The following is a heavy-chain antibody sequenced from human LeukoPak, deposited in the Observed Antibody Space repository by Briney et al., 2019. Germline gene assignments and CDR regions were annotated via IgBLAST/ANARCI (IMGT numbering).Heavy chain of an antibody. Sequence: SETLSLTCTVSGGSISSYYWSWIRQPPGKGLEWIGYIYYSGNTKYKPSLKSRVTISVDTSKNQFSLQLSCVTAADTAVYYCARGRFLDAFDIWGQGTMVTVSS. CDR2: IYYSGNT. CDR1: GGSISSYY. D-gene: IGHD3-3*01. V-gene: IGHV4-59*01. CDR3: ARGRFLDAFDI. J-gene: IGHJ3*02.